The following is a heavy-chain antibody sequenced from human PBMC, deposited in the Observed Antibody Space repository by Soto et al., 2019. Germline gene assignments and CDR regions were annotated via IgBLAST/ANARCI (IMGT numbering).Heavy chain of an antibody. V-gene: IGHV3-21*01. CDR3: AREAGPAYYDFWSGYSDP. CDR1: GFTFSSYS. J-gene: IGHJ5*02. Sequence: GGSLRLSCAASGFTFSSYSMNWVRQAPGKGLEWVSSISSISSYIYYADPVKGRFTISRDNAKNSLYLQMNSLRAEDTAVYYCAREAGPAYYDFWSGYSDPWGQGTLVTVSS. D-gene: IGHD3-3*01. CDR2: ISSISSYI.